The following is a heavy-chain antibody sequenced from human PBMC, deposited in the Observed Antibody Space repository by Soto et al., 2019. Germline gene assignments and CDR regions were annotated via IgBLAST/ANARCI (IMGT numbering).Heavy chain of an antibody. D-gene: IGHD2-15*01. CDR1: GFTVSSNY. CDR3: VKDMQLSGLGS. J-gene: IGHJ4*02. Sequence: GRSLRLSCAASGFTVSSNYMSWVRQAPGKGLVWVSRINTDGSVAMYVDSVKGRFTISRDNAKNTLYLHMNSLRAEDTAVYYCVKDMQLSGLGSWGQGTLGTXSS. V-gene: IGHV3-74*03. CDR2: INTDGSVA.